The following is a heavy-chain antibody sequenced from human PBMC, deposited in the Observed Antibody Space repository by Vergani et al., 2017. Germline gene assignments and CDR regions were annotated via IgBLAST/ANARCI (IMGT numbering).Heavy chain of an antibody. D-gene: IGHD3-10*01. CDR1: DSSIMTNPY. J-gene: IGHJ6*02. CDR3: ARHRGSWSFCPSSYFYGMDV. Sequence: QVQLQESGPGLVKPSETLTLTCDVSDSSIMTNPYWGWFRQSPGRGLEWIGCIHHSGDNHYNSSLKSRVSISIVSSSKFSLSLTSVTAADTAIYYCARHRGSWSFCPSSYFYGMDVWGHGTTVTVSS. CDR2: IHHSGDN. V-gene: IGHV4-38-2*01.